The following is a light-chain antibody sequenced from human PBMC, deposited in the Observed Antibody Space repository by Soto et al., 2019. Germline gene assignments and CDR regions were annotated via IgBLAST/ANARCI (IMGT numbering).Light chain of an antibody. J-gene: IGKJ1*01. CDR2: GAF. CDR3: QQSYNTPRT. Sequence: DIQMTQSPSTLSGSVGDRVAITCRASQSISTYLAWYQQKPGKAPNLLIYGAFSLQSGVPSRFSGSGSGTDFTLTISSLQPEDFATYYCQQSYNTPRTFGQGTKVDIK. V-gene: IGKV1-39*01. CDR1: QSISTY.